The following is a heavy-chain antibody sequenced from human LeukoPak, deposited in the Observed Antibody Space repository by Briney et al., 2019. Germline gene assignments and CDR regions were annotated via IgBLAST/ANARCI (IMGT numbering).Heavy chain of an antibody. Sequence: SETLSLTCTVSGGSISGYYWSWIRQPPGKGLEWIGYIYYSGSTNYNPSLKSRVTISVDTSKNQFSLKLSSVTAADTAVYYCARRKFGEYPFDYWGQGTLVTVSS. D-gene: IGHD3-10*01. CDR2: IYYSGST. CDR1: GGSISGYY. V-gene: IGHV4-59*08. CDR3: ARRKFGEYPFDY. J-gene: IGHJ4*02.